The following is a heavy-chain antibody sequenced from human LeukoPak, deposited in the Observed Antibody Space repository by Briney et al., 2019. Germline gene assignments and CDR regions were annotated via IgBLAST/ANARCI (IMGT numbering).Heavy chain of an antibody. J-gene: IGHJ4*02. CDR2: IYYSGST. D-gene: IGHD6-13*01. CDR3: ASSSWYGKLDY. CDR1: GGSISSDY. Sequence: PSETLSLTCTVSGGSISSDYWSWIRQAPGKGLEWIGYIYYSGSTNYNPSLKSRVAISVDTSKNQFSPKLSSVTAADTAVYYCASSSWYGKLDYWGQGTLVTVSS. V-gene: IGHV4-59*08.